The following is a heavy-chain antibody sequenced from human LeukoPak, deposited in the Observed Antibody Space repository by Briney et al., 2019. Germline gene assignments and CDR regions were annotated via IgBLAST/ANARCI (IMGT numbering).Heavy chain of an antibody. CDR3: AKDRGWYNDC. Sequence: GGSLRLSCAASGFTFSSYGMTWVRQAAGKGLEWVSTISDSGATTWYADPVKGQFTISRDNSENTLSLQMNSLRAEDTAVYFCAKDRGWYNDCWGQGTLVTVSS. V-gene: IGHV3-23*01. J-gene: IGHJ4*02. D-gene: IGHD1-1*01. CDR1: GFTFSSYG. CDR2: ISDSGATT.